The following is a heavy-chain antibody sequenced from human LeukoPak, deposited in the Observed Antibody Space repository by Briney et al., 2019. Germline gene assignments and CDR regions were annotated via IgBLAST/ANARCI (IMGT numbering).Heavy chain of an antibody. J-gene: IGHJ4*02. Sequence: GGSLRLSCAASGFTFSSYSMNWVRQAPGKGLEWVSYIGSSSSTIYYADSVKGRFTISRDNAKNSLYLQMSSLRAEDTAVYYCARDRSFEGGDFGDYWGQGTLVTVSS. V-gene: IGHV3-48*01. CDR3: ARDRSFEGGDFGDY. CDR1: GFTFSSYS. D-gene: IGHD4-17*01. CDR2: IGSSSSTI.